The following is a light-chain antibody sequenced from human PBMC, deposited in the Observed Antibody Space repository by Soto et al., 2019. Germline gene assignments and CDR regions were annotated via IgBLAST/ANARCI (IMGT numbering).Light chain of an antibody. Sequence: VVMTQSPATLSVSPGETVTLSCRASQSVRSDLAWYQQRPGQAPRLLIYGASSRAADIPARFSGSGFGTDFTLTISSLQSEDFAVYHCQQYNTWPPWTFGQGTKVEI. CDR1: QSVRSD. CDR3: QQYNTWPPWT. J-gene: IGKJ1*01. V-gene: IGKV3-15*01. CDR2: GAS.